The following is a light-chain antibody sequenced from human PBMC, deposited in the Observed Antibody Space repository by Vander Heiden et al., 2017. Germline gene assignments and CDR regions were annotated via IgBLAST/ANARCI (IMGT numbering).Light chain of an antibody. Sequence: QLVLTQSLSAPASLGASAKLTCALSSGHSACAIAWHRQQPEKGPRFLMKLNSDSSHKAGGGIPDRFSGSSSGAERSLTISSLQYEDEADCYCQTWETGSVVFGGGTRLTVL. V-gene: IGLV4-69*01. CDR2: LNSDSSH. CDR1: SGHSACA. J-gene: IGLJ2*01. CDR3: QTWETGSVV.